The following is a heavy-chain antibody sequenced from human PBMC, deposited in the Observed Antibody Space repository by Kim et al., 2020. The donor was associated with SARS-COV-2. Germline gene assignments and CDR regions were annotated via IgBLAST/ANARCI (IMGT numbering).Heavy chain of an antibody. CDR3: ATQIPIFGVVMDYYMDV. V-gene: IGHV1-24*01. J-gene: IGHJ6*03. CDR2: FDPEDGET. D-gene: IGHD3-3*01. CDR1: GYTLTELS. Sequence: ASVKVSCKVSGYTLTELSMHWVRQAPGKGLEWMGGFDPEDGETIYAQKFQGRVTMTEDTSTDTAYMELSSLRSEDTAVYYCATQIPIFGVVMDYYMDVWGKGTTVTVSS.